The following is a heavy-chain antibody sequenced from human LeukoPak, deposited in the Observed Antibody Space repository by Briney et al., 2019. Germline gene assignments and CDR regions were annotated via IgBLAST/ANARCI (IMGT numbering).Heavy chain of an antibody. J-gene: IGHJ6*03. D-gene: IGHD4-23*01. CDR3: ARREPHGDYGGKIRYYYYMDV. CDR2: INHSGNT. V-gene: IGHV4-34*01. CDR1: GGSFSGYY. Sequence: SETLSLTCAVYGGSFSGYYWSWIRQPPGKGLEWIGEINHSGNTNSNPSLKSRVTMSVDTSKNEFSLKLSSLTAADTAMYYCARREPHGDYGGKIRYYYYMDVWGKGTTITISS.